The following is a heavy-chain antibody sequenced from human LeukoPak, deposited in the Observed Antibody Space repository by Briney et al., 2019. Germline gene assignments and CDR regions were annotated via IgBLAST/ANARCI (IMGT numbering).Heavy chain of an antibody. CDR3: ARGSYGSGSYLGLNWFDP. Sequence: SETLSLTCTVSGGSISSYYWSWIRQPPGKGVEWIGYIYYSGSTNYNPSLKSRVTISVDTSKNQFSLKLSPVTAADTAVYYCARGSYGSGSYLGLNWFDPWGQGTLVTVSS. CDR2: IYYSGST. J-gene: IGHJ5*02. D-gene: IGHD3-10*01. CDR1: GGSISSYY. V-gene: IGHV4-59*01.